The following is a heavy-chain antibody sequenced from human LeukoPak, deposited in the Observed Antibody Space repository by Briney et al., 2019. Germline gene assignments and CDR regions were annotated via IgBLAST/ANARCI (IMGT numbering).Heavy chain of an antibody. Sequence: PGRSLRLTCAASGFTFSRYGMHWVRQAPGKGLEWLAVMSSDGGDVYYADSVKGRFTISRDNSKNTLYLQMNSLRAEDTAVYYCAKPYYYDSSGYYYGLGYWGQGTLVTVSS. CDR1: GFTFSRYG. CDR2: MSSDGGDV. J-gene: IGHJ4*02. V-gene: IGHV3-30*18. D-gene: IGHD3-22*01. CDR3: AKPYYYDSSGYYYGLGY.